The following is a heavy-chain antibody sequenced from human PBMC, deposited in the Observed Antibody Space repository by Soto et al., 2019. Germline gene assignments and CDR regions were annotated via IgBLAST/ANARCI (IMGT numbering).Heavy chain of an antibody. V-gene: IGHV1-8*01. CDR1: GYTFTTYD. Sequence: QVQLVQSGAEVKKPGASVKISCKASGYTFTTYDINWVRQATGQGLEWMGWMNPNSGNAAYAQKFQGRVTMTRNTSISTAYMELSSRTSEDTAVYYCARGSSRVIYGSGRYGFDPLGPGTLVTVSS. D-gene: IGHD3-10*01. CDR3: ARGSSRVIYGSGRYGFDP. CDR2: MNPNSGNA. J-gene: IGHJ5*02.